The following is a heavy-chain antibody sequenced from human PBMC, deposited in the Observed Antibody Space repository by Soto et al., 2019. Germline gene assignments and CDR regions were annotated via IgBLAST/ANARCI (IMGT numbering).Heavy chain of an antibody. CDR1: GGSFSGYY. CDR3: ARGEYSSGWYMGYYYGMDV. CDR2: INHSGST. D-gene: IGHD6-19*01. Sequence: PSETLSLTCAVYGGSFSGYYWSWIRQPPGKGLEWIGEINHSGSTNYNPSLKSRVTISVDTSKNQFSLKLSSVTAADTAVYYCARGEYSSGWYMGYYYGMDVWGQGTTVTVSS. V-gene: IGHV4-34*01. J-gene: IGHJ6*02.